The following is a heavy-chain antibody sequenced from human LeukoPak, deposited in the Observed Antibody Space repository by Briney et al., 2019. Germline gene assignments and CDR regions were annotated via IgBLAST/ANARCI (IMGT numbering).Heavy chain of an antibody. CDR3: ARDHAYRADY. CDR1: GFTFSNDW. J-gene: IGHJ4*02. V-gene: IGHV3-7*01. CDR2: INQDESKK. Sequence: GGSLRLSCAASGFTFSNDWMCWVLQAPGKGLERVANINQDESKKYYADSVKGRFTISRDNAKNSLYLQMSSLTAEDTAIYYCARDHAYRADYWGQGTLVTVSS. D-gene: IGHD2-2*01.